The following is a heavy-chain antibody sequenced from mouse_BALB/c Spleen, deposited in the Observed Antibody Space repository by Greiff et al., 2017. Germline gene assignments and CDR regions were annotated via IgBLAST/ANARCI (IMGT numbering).Heavy chain of an antibody. V-gene: IGHV1S137*01. Sequence: VQGVESGPELVRPGVSVKISCKGSGYTFTDYAMPWVQQSHAKSLEWIGVISTYYGNTNYNQKFKGKVTMTVDKSSSTAYMELARLTSEDSAIYYCAREDYGSSYVAMDYWGQGTSVTVSA. J-gene: IGHJ4*01. D-gene: IGHD1-1*01. CDR3: AREDYGSSYVAMDY. CDR1: GYTFTDYA. CDR2: ISTYYGNT.